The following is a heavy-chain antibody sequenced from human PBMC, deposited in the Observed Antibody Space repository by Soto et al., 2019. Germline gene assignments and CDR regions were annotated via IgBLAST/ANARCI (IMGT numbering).Heavy chain of an antibody. CDR3: ARGFGHTSSWYFDL. CDR1: GGSITSNNW. V-gene: IGHV4-4*02. J-gene: IGHJ4*02. CDR2: IYYSGNT. Sequence: QVQLQESGPGLVKPSGTLSLTCAVSGGSITSNNWWSWVRQPPGKGLEWIGEIYYSGNTNYNPSLRGRVSMSVDKSQNQFSLWLTSVTAADTAVYYCARGFGHTSSWYFDLWGQGILITASS. D-gene: IGHD6-13*01.